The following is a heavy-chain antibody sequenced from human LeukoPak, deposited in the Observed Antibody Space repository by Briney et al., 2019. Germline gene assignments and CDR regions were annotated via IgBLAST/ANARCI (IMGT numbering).Heavy chain of an antibody. D-gene: IGHD3-22*01. CDR2: ISSSSSYI. V-gene: IGHV3-21*01. J-gene: IGHJ4*02. Sequence: GGSLRLXCAASGFTSSSYSMNWVRLAPGKGLEWVSSISSSSSYIYYADSVKGRFTISRDNAKNSLYLQMNSLRAEDTAVYYCARAEVVVIDYWGQGTLVTVSS. CDR3: ARAEVVVIDY. CDR1: GFTSSSYS.